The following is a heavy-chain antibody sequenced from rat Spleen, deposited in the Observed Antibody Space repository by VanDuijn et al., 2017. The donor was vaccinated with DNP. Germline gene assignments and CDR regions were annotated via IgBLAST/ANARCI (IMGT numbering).Heavy chain of an antibody. J-gene: IGHJ1*01. CDR1: GFSFRDYG. CDR3: ARGSSSIYWYFDF. D-gene: IGHD1-2*01. Sequence: EVQLVESGGDLVQPGRSLRLSCVASGFSFRDYGMAWVRQAPPKGLEWVASISTSGEYAHYRDSVKGRFTISRDNAKDTQYLQMTNLRSEDTATYYCARGSSSIYWYFDFWGPGTMVTVSS. V-gene: IGHV5S13*01. CDR2: ISTSGEYA.